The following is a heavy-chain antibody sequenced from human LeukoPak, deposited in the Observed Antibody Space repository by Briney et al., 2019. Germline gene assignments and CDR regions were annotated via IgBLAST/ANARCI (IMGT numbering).Heavy chain of an antibody. D-gene: IGHD3-22*01. CDR1: GYTFTSYG. CDR2: ISAYNGNT. J-gene: IGHJ4*02. Sequence: GASVTVSCKASGYTFTSYGISWVRQAPGQGLEWMGWISAYNGNTNYAQKLQGTVTMTTDTSTSPAYMELRSLRSDDTAVYYCARGTVTTYYYDSSGPFDYWGQGTLVTVSS. V-gene: IGHV1-18*01. CDR3: ARGTVTTYYYDSSGPFDY.